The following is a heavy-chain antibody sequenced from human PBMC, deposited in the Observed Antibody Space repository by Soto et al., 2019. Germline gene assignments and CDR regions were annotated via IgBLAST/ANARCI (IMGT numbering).Heavy chain of an antibody. J-gene: IGHJ4*02. CDR3: VRVVAIPGYPDN. D-gene: IGHD5-12*01. Sequence: QVQLVQSGAEVRQPASSVKVSCKTSGGTFSSYAISWVRQAPGQGLEWMGGIVPIVDTSTYAQKFQGRVTMTADESTSTVYMELSSRRSDDTAVYYCVRVVAIPGYPDNWGQGTLVTVSS. CDR2: IVPIVDTS. CDR1: GGTFSSYA. V-gene: IGHV1-69*12.